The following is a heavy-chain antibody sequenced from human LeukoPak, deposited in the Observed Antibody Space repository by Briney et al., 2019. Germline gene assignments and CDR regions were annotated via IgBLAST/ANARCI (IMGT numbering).Heavy chain of an antibody. Sequence: PSETLSLTCAVYGGSFSGYYWSWIRQPPGKGLEWIGEINHSGSTNYNPSLKSRVTISVDTSKNQFSLKLSSVTAADTAVYYCARGVRMIVVVITEYFDYWGQGTLVTVSS. V-gene: IGHV4-34*01. CDR3: ARGVRMIVVVITEYFDY. CDR2: INHSGST. CDR1: GGSFSGYY. D-gene: IGHD3-22*01. J-gene: IGHJ4*02.